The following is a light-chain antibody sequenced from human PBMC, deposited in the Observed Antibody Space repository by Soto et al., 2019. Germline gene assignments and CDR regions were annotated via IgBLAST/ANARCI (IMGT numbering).Light chain of an antibody. CDR3: QSYDSSLSGPNWV. CDR1: SSNIGAGYD. CDR2: GNS. J-gene: IGLJ3*02. V-gene: IGLV1-40*01. Sequence: QSVLTQPPSVSGAPGQRGTISCTGSSSNIGAGYDVHWYQQLPGTAPKLLIYGNSNRPSGVPDRFSGSKSGTSASLAITGLQAEDEADYYCQSYDSSLSGPNWVFGGGTKLTVL.